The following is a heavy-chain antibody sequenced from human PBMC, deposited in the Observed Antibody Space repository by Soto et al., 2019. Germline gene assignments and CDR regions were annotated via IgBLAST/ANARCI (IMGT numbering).Heavy chain of an antibody. Sequence: SETLSLTCAVYGGSFSGYYCSWIRQSPGKGLEWIGEINHSGGTNYNPSLKSRVTISLDTSKNQFSLKVNSVTAADTAVYYCARGRSPYSNYGLDWGQGTLVTVSS. V-gene: IGHV4-34*01. D-gene: IGHD4-4*01. CDR3: ARGRSPYSNYGLD. J-gene: IGHJ4*02. CDR2: INHSGGT. CDR1: GGSFSGYY.